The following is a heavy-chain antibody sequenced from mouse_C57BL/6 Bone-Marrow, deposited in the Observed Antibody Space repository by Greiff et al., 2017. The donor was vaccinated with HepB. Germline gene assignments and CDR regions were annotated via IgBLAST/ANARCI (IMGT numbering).Heavy chain of an antibody. Sequence: DVQLVESGGGLVKPGGSLKLSCAASGFTFSSYTMSWVRQTPEKRLEWVATISGGGGNTYYPDSVKGRFTISRDNAKNTLYMQMSSLRSEDTAVYYCARRYEDWYFDVWGTGTTVTVSS. CDR3: ARRYEDWYFDV. CDR1: GFTFSSYT. D-gene: IGHD2-14*01. CDR2: ISGGGGNT. J-gene: IGHJ1*03. V-gene: IGHV5-9*04.